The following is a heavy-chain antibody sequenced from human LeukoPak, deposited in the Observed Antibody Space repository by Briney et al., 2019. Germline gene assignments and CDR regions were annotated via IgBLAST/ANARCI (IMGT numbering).Heavy chain of an antibody. CDR1: GFTFSSYG. V-gene: IGHV3-33*01. J-gene: IGHJ6*02. CDR3: ARDFGKGGLPGGWYGEYYGMDV. D-gene: IGHD6-19*01. Sequence: PGGSLRLSCATSGFTFSSYGMHWVRQAPGKGLEWVAFIWAGGRHEDYADSVKGRFSISRDDSKKTLFLQMNSLRAEDTAVYYCARDFGKGGLPGGWYGEYYGMDVWGQGTTVTVSS. CDR2: IWAGGRHE.